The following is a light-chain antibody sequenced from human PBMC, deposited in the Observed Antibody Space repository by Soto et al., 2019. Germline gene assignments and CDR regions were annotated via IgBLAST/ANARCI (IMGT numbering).Light chain of an antibody. CDR1: SSNIGAGYD. CDR2: GNS. V-gene: IGLV1-40*01. J-gene: IGLJ3*02. Sequence: QSVLTQPPSVSGAPGQRVTISCTGSSSNIGAGYDVHWYQQLPGTAPKLLIYGNSNRPSGVPDRCSGSKSGTSASLAITGLQAEDEADYYCRSYDSSLSGWVVFGGGTKLTVL. CDR3: RSYDSSLSGWVV.